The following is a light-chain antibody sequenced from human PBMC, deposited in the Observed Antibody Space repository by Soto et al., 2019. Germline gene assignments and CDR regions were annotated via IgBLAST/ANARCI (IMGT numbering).Light chain of an antibody. CDR1: NIGSKS. V-gene: IGLV3-21*02. CDR2: DDS. CDR3: QVWDSSSDLYV. Sequence: SYELTQPPSVSVAPGQTARITCGGNNIGSKSVHWYQQKPGQAPVLVVYDDSDRPSGIPERFSGSNSGNTATLTISRVEAXXXXXXXCQVWDSSSDLYVFGTGTKVTVL. J-gene: IGLJ1*01.